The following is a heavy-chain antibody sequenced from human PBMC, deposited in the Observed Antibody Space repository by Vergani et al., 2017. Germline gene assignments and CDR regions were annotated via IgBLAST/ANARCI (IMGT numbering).Heavy chain of an antibody. V-gene: IGHV4-34*01. CDR2: INHSGST. Sequence: QVQLQQWGAGLLKPSETLSLTCAVYGGSFSGYYWSWIRQPPGKGLEWIGEINHSGSTNYNPSLKSRVTISVDTSKNQFSLKLSSVTAADTAVYYCASPGELVVVVAAPFDAFDIWGQGTMVTVSS. D-gene: IGHD2-15*01. CDR3: ASPGELVVVVAAPFDAFDI. J-gene: IGHJ3*02. CDR1: GGSFSGYY.